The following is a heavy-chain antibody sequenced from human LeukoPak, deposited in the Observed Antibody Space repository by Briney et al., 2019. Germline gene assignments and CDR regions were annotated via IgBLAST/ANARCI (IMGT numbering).Heavy chain of an antibody. CDR1: GGSISSGGYY. D-gene: IGHD1-26*01. J-gene: IGHJ4*02. CDR3: ARDVTGGSYFDY. Sequence: PSQTLYLTCTVSGGSISSGGYYWSWIRQLPGKGLDWIGYIYSSGTTYYNPSLKSRVTMSVDTSKNQFSLKLISVTAADTAVYYCARDVTGGSYFDYWGQGTLVTVSS. V-gene: IGHV4-31*03. CDR2: IYSSGTT.